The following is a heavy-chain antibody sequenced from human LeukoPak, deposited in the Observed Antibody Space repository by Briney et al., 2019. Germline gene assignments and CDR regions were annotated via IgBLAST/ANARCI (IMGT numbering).Heavy chain of an antibody. V-gene: IGHV3-7*01. D-gene: IGHD5-12*01. CDR3: VRDGGVSGYDLLDH. CDR1: GFTFSHYW. Sequence: GGSLRLSCAASGFTFSHYWVTWVRQAPGKGLEWVAQINQDGSEEYYMDSVKARFTISRDNAKNSVFLQMNSLRAEDTAVYYCVRDGGVSGYDLLDHWGQGTLVTVSS. J-gene: IGHJ5*02. CDR2: INQDGSEE.